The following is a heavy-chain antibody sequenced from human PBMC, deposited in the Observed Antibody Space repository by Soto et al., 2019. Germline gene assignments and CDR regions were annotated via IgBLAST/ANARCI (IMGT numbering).Heavy chain of an antibody. CDR1: GFTFSSYA. D-gene: IGHD3-10*01. Sequence: EVQLLESGGGLVQPGGSLRLSCAASGFTFSSYAMSWVRQAPGKGLEWVSAISGSGGSTYYADSVKGRFTISRDNSKNTLYLQMNSLRADATAVHYSVKDMVRGVITGGRFDYWGQGTLVTVSS. J-gene: IGHJ4*02. CDR3: VKDMVRGVITGGRFDY. V-gene: IGHV3-23*01. CDR2: ISGSGGST.